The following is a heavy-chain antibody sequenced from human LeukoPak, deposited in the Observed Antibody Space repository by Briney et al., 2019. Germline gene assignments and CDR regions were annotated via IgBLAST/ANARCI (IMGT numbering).Heavy chain of an antibody. CDR2: IDTNTGNP. J-gene: IGHJ3*02. CDR3: ARGYYYGSGSHTTLDAFDI. Sequence: ASVKVSCKASGYTFTSYAMNWVRQAPGQGLEWMGWIDTNTGNPTYAQGFTGRFVFSLDTSVSTAYLQISSLKAEDTAVYYCARGYYYGSGSHTTLDAFDIWGQGTMVTVSS. D-gene: IGHD3-10*01. CDR1: GYTFTSYA. V-gene: IGHV7-4-1*02.